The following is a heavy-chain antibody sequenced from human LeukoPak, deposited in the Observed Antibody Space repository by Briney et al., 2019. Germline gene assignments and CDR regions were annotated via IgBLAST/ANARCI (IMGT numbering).Heavy chain of an antibody. CDR3: AKDGGSSSGWYSDY. J-gene: IGHJ4*02. D-gene: IGHD6-19*01. CDR1: GFTFNTYT. CDR2: ISYDVTNK. Sequence: GSLRLSCAASGFTFNTYTMNWVRQAPGKGLDWVALISYDVTNKNYADSVKGRFTISRDSSKNTLYLQMNSLRAEDTAVYYCAKDGGSSSGWYSDYWGQGTLVTVSS. V-gene: IGHV3-30*18.